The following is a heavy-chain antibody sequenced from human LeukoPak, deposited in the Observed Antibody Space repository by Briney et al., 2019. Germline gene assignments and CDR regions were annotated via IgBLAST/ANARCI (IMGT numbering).Heavy chain of an antibody. CDR3: ASSPIGSSGYDILTGYYTPFDY. J-gene: IGHJ4*02. V-gene: IGHV3-30*01. D-gene: IGHD3-9*01. Sequence: DSVKGRFTISRDNSKNTLYLQMNSLRAEDTAVYYCASSPIGSSGYDILTGYYTPFDYWGQGTLVTVSS.